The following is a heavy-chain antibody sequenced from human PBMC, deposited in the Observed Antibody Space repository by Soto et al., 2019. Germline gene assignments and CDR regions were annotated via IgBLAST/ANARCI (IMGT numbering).Heavy chain of an antibody. Sequence: QVHLVESGGGVVQPGRSLRLSCAASGFSFSSYDMHWVRQAPGKGLEWVAMISYDGSDKYFSDSVKGRLTISRDNSKNTVSLEMNSLRTKDTTAYYCAKGVPSPTQHAFDIWGQGKMVPVS. CDR1: GFSFSSYD. V-gene: IGHV3-30*18. CDR2: ISYDGSDK. CDR3: AKGVPSPTQHAFDI. J-gene: IGHJ3*02.